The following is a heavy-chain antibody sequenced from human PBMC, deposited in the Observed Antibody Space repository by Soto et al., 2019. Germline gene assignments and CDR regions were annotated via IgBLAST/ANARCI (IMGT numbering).Heavy chain of an antibody. CDR2: ISGSGGST. CDR1: GFTFSSYA. V-gene: IGHV3-23*01. D-gene: IGHD4-17*01. CDR3: AKVEKAVTTYFDY. Sequence: EVQLLESGGGLVQPGGSLRLSCAASGFTFSSYAMSWVRQAPGKGLEWVSAISGSGGSTYYADSVKGRFTISRDNSKNTLYLQMTSLRAEDTVVYYGAKVEKAVTTYFDYWGQGTLVTVSS. J-gene: IGHJ4*02.